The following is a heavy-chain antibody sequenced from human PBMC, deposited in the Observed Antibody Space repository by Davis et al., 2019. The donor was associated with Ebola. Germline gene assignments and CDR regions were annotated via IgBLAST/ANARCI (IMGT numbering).Heavy chain of an antibody. CDR2: VYTTGST. J-gene: IGHJ3*02. Sequence: SETLSLTCTVSGGSISSSRYFWSWIRQPAGKGLEWIGHVYTTGSTHYNPSLKSRVTISVDTSKNQFSLKLSSVSAADTAIYYCARAAPRPYDSSGSNVFDIWGQGTMVTVSS. D-gene: IGHD3-22*01. CDR1: GGSISSSRYF. V-gene: IGHV4-61*09. CDR3: ARAAPRPYDSSGSNVFDI.